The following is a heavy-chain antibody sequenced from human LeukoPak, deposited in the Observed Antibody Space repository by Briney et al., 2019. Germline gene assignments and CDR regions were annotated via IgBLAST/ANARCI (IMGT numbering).Heavy chain of an antibody. D-gene: IGHD2-15*01. CDR3: ARSYCSGGSCYPPDY. Sequence: GGSLRLSCAASGFTVSSNYMSWVRQAPGKGLEWVSVIYSGGSTYYADSVKSRFTISRDNSKNTLYLQMNSLRAEDTAVYYCARSYCSGGSCYPPDYWGQGTLVTVSS. V-gene: IGHV3-66*01. CDR1: GFTVSSNY. CDR2: IYSGGST. J-gene: IGHJ4*02.